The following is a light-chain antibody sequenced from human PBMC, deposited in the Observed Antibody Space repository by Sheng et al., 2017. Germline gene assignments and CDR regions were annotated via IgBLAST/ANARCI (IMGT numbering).Light chain of an antibody. CDR3: CSYAGSSTLV. V-gene: IGLV2-23*02. Sequence: QSALTQPASVSGSPGQSITLSCTGTSSDVGSYNLVSWYQQRPGKAPKLMIFEVNKRPSGVSNRFSGSKSGDTASLTISGLQAEDEAAYYCCSYAGSSTLVFGGGTKLTVL. CDR1: SSDVGSYNL. CDR2: EVN. J-gene: IGLJ3*02.